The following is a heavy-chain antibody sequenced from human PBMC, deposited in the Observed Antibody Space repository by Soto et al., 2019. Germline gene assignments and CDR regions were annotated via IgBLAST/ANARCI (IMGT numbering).Heavy chain of an antibody. CDR3: ARDREMAIFGVVTTFDY. Sequence: ASVKVSCKASGYTFTSYYMHCVRQAPGQGLEWMGIINPSGGSTSYAQKFQGRVTMTRDTSTSTVYMELSSLRSEDTAVYYCARDREMAIFGVVTTFDYWGQGTLVTVS. V-gene: IGHV1-46*01. CDR1: GYTFTSYY. J-gene: IGHJ4*02. D-gene: IGHD3-3*01. CDR2: INPSGGST.